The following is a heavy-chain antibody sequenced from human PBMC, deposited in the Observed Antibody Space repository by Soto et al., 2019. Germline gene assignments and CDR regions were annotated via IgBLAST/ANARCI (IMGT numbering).Heavy chain of an antibody. V-gene: IGHV1-18*01. CDR2: ISAYNGNT. D-gene: IGHD2-2*01. Sequence: ASVKVSCKASGYTFTSYGISWVRQAPGQGLEWMGWISAYNGNTNYAQKLQGRVTMTTDTSTSTAYMELRSLRSDDTAVYYCARSGRGYCSSTSCYSGWFDPWGQGTLVTVSS. CDR1: GYTFTSYG. J-gene: IGHJ5*02. CDR3: ARSGRGYCSSTSCYSGWFDP.